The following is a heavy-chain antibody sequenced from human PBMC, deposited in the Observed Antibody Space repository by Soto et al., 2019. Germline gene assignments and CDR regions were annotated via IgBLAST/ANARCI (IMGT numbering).Heavy chain of an antibody. Sequence: QVQLQESGPGLVKPSETLSLTCTVSGGSISGGGYYWSWIRQPPGQGLEWIGYAYDSGSTYYDPSLKSRVSISVDTSKNQFSLRLTSVTAADTAVYYCAREIIPLTTDCYFDLWGRGTLVTVSS. J-gene: IGHJ2*01. CDR3: AREIIPLTTDCYFDL. V-gene: IGHV4-30-4*01. CDR1: GGSISGGGYY. CDR2: AYDSGST. D-gene: IGHD4-17*01.